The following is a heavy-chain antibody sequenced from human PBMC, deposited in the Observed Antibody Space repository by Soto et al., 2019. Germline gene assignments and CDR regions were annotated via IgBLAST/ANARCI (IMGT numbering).Heavy chain of an antibody. CDR3: ARSRGTDFWSGYGYYYYGMDV. D-gene: IGHD3-3*01. V-gene: IGHV4-39*07. CDR2: IYYSGST. Sequence: PSETLSLTCTVSGGSISSSSYYWGWIRQPPGKGLEWIGSIYYSGSTYYNPSLKSRVTISVDTSKNQFSLKLSSVTAADTAVYYCARSRGTDFWSGYGYYYYGMDVWGQGTTVTVSS. J-gene: IGHJ6*02. CDR1: GGSISSSSYY.